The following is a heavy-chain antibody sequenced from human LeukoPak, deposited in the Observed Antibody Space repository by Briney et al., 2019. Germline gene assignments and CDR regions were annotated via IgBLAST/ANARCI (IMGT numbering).Heavy chain of an antibody. CDR3: AKDGGYSGSPIDI. CDR1: GFTFSSYG. J-gene: IGHJ3*02. CDR2: ISYDGSNK. D-gene: IGHD1-26*01. Sequence: PGGSLRLSCAASGFTFSSYGMHWVRQAPGKGLEWVAVISYDGSNKYYADSVKGRFTISRDNSKNTLYLQMNSLRAEDTAVYYCAKDGGYSGSPIDIWGQGTMVTVSS. V-gene: IGHV3-30*18.